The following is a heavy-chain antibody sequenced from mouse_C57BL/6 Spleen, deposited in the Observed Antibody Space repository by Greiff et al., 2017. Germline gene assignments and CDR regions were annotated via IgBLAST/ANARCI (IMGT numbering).Heavy chain of an antibody. D-gene: IGHD3-2*02. CDR1: GFNIKDYY. V-gene: IGHV14-2*01. CDR3: ARGAQALYYAMDD. CDR2: IDPEDGET. J-gene: IGHJ4*01. Sequence: VQLQQSGAELVKPGASVKLSCTASGFNIKDYYMHWVKQRTEQGLEWIGRIDPEDGETKYAPKFQGKATITADTSSNTAYLQLSSLTAEDTAVYYWARGAQALYYAMDDWGQGTSVTVSS.